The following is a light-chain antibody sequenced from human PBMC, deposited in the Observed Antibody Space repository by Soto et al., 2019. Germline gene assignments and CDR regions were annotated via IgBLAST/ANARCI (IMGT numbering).Light chain of an antibody. Sequence: EIVLTQSPATLSLSPRERATLSCRASQSVSSYLAWYQQKPGQAPRLLIYDASNRATGIPARFSGSGSGTDFTLTISSLEPEDSAVYYCQQRRDWPPLTFCGGTKVEI. V-gene: IGKV3-11*01. J-gene: IGKJ4*01. CDR3: QQRRDWPPLT. CDR2: DAS. CDR1: QSVSSY.